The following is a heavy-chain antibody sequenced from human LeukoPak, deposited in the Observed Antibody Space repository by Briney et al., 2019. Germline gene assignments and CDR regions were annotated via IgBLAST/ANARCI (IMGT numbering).Heavy chain of an antibody. V-gene: IGHV1-18*01. J-gene: IGHJ4*02. CDR2: ISAYNGNT. CDR1: GYTFTSYG. Sequence: SVKVSCKASGYTFTSYGISWVRQAPGQGLEWMGWISAYNGNTNYAQKFQGRVTMTRDTSISTAYMELSRLRSDDTAVYYCARGGDYYDSSGYRRQFDYWGQGTLVTVSS. CDR3: ARGGDYYDSSGYRRQFDY. D-gene: IGHD3-22*01.